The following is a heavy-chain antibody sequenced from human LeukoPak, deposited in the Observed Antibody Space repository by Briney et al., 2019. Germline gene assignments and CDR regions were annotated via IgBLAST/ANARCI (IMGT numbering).Heavy chain of an antibody. CDR1: GFTVSNTY. J-gene: IGHJ4*02. V-gene: IGHV3-53*01. D-gene: IGHD6-13*01. Sequence: GGSLRLSCAASGFTVSNTYMSWVRQAPGKGLEWVSLIYSGGGTYSADSVKGRFTISRDISKNTLYLQMNSLRAEDTAVYYCVGNLAAAGTCFDSWGQGTLVTVSS. CDR3: VGNLAAAGTCFDS. CDR2: IYSGGGT.